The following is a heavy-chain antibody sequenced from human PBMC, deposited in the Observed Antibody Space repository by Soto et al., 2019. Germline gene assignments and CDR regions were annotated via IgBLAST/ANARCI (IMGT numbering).Heavy chain of an antibody. CDR1: GFSLSTTPVG. Sequence: QITLKESGPTLVKPTHTLTLTCTLSGFSLSTTPVGVGWIRQPPGQALEWRALIYLDDDRRYIPSLNNKLTITKDSPGGQVGLTMTDMDPVDTGTYYCAQITPVDCKGYYFDSWGPGILVTGSS. CDR3: AQITPVDCKGYYFDS. J-gene: IGHJ4*02. V-gene: IGHV2-5*02. CDR2: IYLDDDR. D-gene: IGHD3-9*01.